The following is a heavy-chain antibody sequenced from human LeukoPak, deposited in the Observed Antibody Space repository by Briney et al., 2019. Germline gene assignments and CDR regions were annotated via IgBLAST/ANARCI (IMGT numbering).Heavy chain of an antibody. D-gene: IGHD3-10*01. CDR1: GGSISSYY. Sequence: PSETLSLTCTVSGGSISSYYWSWIRQHPGKGLEWIGYIYYSGSTYYNPSLKSRVTISVDTSKNQFSLKLSSVTAADTAVYYCARSYGELNAFDIWGQGTMVTVSS. CDR3: ARSYGELNAFDI. J-gene: IGHJ3*02. CDR2: IYYSGST. V-gene: IGHV4-59*06.